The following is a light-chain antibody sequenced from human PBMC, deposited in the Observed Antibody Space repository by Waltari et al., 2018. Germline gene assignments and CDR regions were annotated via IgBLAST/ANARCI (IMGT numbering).Light chain of an antibody. CDR2: EGS. CDR3: CSYAGSSTHVV. V-gene: IGLV2-23*01. Sequence: QSALTPPAPLSGSPGQSIPISRTGTSRAVGGYNLVSWYQQHPGKAPKLMIYEGSKRPSGVSNRFSGSKSGNTASLTISGLQAEDEADYYCCSYAGSSTHVVFGGGTKLTVL. CDR1: SRAVGGYNL. J-gene: IGLJ2*01.